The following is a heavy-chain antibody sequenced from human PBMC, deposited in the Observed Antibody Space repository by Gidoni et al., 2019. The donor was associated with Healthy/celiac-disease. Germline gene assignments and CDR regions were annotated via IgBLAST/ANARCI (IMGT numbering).Heavy chain of an antibody. CDR1: GVTFSSYA. CDR2: ISGSGGST. J-gene: IGHJ4*02. V-gene: IGHV3-23*01. Sequence: EVQLLESGGGLVQPGGSLRLSCAASGVTFSSYAMSWVRQAPGKGLEWVSAISGSGGSTYYADSVKGRFTISRDNSKNTLYLQMNSLRAEDTAVYYCAKDTILEWLYDYWGQGTLVTVSS. CDR3: AKDTILEWLYDY. D-gene: IGHD3-3*01.